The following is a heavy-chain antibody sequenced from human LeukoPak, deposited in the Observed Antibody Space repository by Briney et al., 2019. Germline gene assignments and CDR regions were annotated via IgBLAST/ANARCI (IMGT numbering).Heavy chain of an antibody. CDR3: ARVYGSSGDYYFDY. Sequence: ASVKVSCKASGYTFTSYGISWVRQAPGQGLEWMGWISAYNGNTNYAQKLQGRVTMTTDTSTSTAYMELRGLRSDDTAVYYCARVYGSSGDYYFDYWGQGTLVTVSS. D-gene: IGHD3-10*01. CDR1: GYTFTSYG. V-gene: IGHV1-18*01. J-gene: IGHJ4*02. CDR2: ISAYNGNT.